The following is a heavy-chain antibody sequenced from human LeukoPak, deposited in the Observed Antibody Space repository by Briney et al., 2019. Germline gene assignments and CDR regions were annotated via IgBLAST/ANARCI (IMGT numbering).Heavy chain of an antibody. CDR2: INSDGSST. Sequence: GGSLRLSCAASGFNFRNYWMHWVRQAPGKGLVWVSRINSDGSSTSYADSVKGRFTISRDNAENTLYLQINSLRAEDTAVYYCARDEPYCSSTSCPLRYWGQGTLVTVSS. J-gene: IGHJ4*02. CDR1: GFNFRNYW. D-gene: IGHD2-2*01. V-gene: IGHV3-74*01. CDR3: ARDEPYCSSTSCPLRY.